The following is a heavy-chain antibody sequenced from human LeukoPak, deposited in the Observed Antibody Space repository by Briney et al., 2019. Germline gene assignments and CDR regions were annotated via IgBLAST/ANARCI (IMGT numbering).Heavy chain of an antibody. CDR3: ARSSEGRYYYDSSGYSYYYYYMDV. D-gene: IGHD3-22*01. CDR2: IYTSGST. CDR1: GDSITSGTYY. V-gene: IGHV4-61*02. J-gene: IGHJ6*03. Sequence: PSETLSLTCTVSGDSITSGTYYWTWIRQPAGTGLEWIGRIYTSGSTNYNPSLKSRVTISLDTSKNHFSLRLSSVTAADTAVYYCARSSEGRYYYDSSGYSYYYYYMDVWGKGTTGTISS.